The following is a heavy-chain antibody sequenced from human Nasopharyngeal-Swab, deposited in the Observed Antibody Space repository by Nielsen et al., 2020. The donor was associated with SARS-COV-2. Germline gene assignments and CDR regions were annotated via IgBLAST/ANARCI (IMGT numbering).Heavy chain of an antibody. CDR1: DFTFSHYW. Sequence: GESLKISCGASDFTFSHYWMSWVRQAPGKGLESVANINHDGSQKYYVDSVKGRFTISRDNSKNSIYLQMDRLRVEDTAVYYCARESSAADYWGQGTLVTVSS. D-gene: IGHD6-13*01. J-gene: IGHJ1*01. V-gene: IGHV3-7*01. CDR2: INHDGSQK. CDR3: ARESSAADY.